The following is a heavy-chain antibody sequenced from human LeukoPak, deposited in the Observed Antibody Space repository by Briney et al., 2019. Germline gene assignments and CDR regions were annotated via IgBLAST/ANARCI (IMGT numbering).Heavy chain of an antibody. J-gene: IGHJ4*02. CDR2: INHSGST. CDR1: GGSFSGDY. D-gene: IGHD3-16*02. V-gene: IGHV4-34*01. Sequence: SETLSLTCVVYGGSFSGDYWSWIRQPPGKGLEWIGEINHSGSTNYNPSLKSRVTISVDTSKNQFSLKLSSVTAADTAVYYCASLGTTGMGELSLSRDYWGQGTLVTVSS. CDR3: ASLGTTGMGELSLSRDY.